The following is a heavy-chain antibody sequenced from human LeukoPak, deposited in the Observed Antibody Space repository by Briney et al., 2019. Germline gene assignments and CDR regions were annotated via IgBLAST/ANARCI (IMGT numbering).Heavy chain of an antibody. V-gene: IGHV1-69*05. J-gene: IGHJ3*02. D-gene: IGHD5-24*01. CDR1: GGTFSSYA. Sequence: ASVKVSCKASGGTFSSYAISWVRQAPGQGLEWMGRIIPIFGTANYAQKFQGRVTITTDESTSTAYMELSSLRSEDTAVYYCARGGRGEEMATINAFDIWGQGTMVTVPS. CDR2: IIPIFGTA. CDR3: ARGGRGEEMATINAFDI.